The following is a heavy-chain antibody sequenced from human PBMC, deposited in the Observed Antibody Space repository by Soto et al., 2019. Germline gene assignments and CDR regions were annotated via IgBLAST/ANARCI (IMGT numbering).Heavy chain of an antibody. CDR3: ARDVGGSVVPHWFEP. Sequence: QVQLQESGPGLVKASETLSLSCTVSGHSISADYWSWIRQPAGKRLGWIGRVDASGNTNYNPSLKRRGTMSVDTSMNQCFLKVRSVTAADTAMYFCARDVGGSVVPHWFEPWGQGALVTVSS. J-gene: IGHJ5*02. CDR2: VDASGNT. D-gene: IGHD3-22*01. CDR1: GHSISADY. V-gene: IGHV4-4*07.